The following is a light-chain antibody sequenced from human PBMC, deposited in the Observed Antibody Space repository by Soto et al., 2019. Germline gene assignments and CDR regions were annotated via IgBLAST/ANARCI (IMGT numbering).Light chain of an antibody. Sequence: QSALTQPPSASGSPGQSVTISCTGTSSDVGGYNFVSWYQQHPGKAPKLMIYEVSKRPSGVPDRFSGSKSGNTASLTVSGLQAEDEGDYYCCSYAGSNNLAVFGTGTKLNVL. V-gene: IGLV2-8*01. CDR3: CSYAGSNNLAV. CDR2: EVS. CDR1: SSDVGGYNF. J-gene: IGLJ1*01.